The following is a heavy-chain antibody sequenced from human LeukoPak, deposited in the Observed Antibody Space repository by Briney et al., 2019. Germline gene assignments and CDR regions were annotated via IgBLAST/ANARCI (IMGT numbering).Heavy chain of an antibody. D-gene: IGHD6-6*01. CDR2: IYTSGST. J-gene: IGHJ4*02. V-gene: IGHV4-61*02. CDR3: ARGPYSSSSL. Sequence: PSETLSLTCTVSGGSISSGSYYWSWIRQPAGKGLEWIGRIYTSGSTNYNPSLKSRVTISVDTSKNQFSLKLSSVTAADTAVYYRARGPYSSSSLWGQGTLVTVSS. CDR1: GGSISSGSYY.